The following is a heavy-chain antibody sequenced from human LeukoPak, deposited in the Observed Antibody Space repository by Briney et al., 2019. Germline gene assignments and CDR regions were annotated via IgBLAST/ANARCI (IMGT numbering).Heavy chain of an antibody. J-gene: IGHJ4*02. CDR1: GYTFTSYY. D-gene: IGHD3-22*01. V-gene: IGHV1-2*02. Sequence: ASVKVSCKASGYTFTSYYMHWVRQAPGQGLEWMGWINPNSGGTNYAQKFQGRVTMTRDTSISTAYMELSRLRSDDTAVYYCAREDYYDSSGYRKYYFDYWGQGTLVTVSS. CDR2: INPNSGGT. CDR3: AREDYYDSSGYRKYYFDY.